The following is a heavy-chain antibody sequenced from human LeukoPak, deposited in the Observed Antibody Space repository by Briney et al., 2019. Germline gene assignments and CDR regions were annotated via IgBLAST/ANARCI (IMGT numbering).Heavy chain of an antibody. J-gene: IGHJ5*02. CDR2: INHSGST. Sequence: SETLSLTCAVYGGSFSGYYWSWIRQPPGKGLEWIGEINHSGSTNYNPSLKSRVTISVDTSKNQFSLKLSSVTAADTAVYYCAKFGTYYYDSSGYWAPFDPWGQGTLVTVSS. CDR1: GGSFSGYY. CDR3: AKFGTYYYDSSGYWAPFDP. D-gene: IGHD3-22*01. V-gene: IGHV4-34*01.